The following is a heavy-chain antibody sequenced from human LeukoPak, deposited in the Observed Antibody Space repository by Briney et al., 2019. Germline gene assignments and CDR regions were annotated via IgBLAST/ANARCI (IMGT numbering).Heavy chain of an antibody. CDR3: ARDARVVATLDY. D-gene: IGHD5-12*01. CDR1: GFTFSSYA. Sequence: GRSLSLSCAASGFTFSSYAMHWVRQAPGKGLEWVAVISYDGSNKYYADSVKGRFTISRDNSKNPLYLQMNSLRAEDTAVYYCARDARVVATLDYWGQGTLVTVSS. V-gene: IGHV3-30*04. J-gene: IGHJ4*02. CDR2: ISYDGSNK.